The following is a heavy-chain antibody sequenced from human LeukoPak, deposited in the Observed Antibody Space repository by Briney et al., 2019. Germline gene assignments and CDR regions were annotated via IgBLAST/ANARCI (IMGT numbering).Heavy chain of an antibody. CDR2: IYYSGST. V-gene: IGHV4-59*02. Sequence: SETLSLTCTVSGGSVSSYYWSWIRQPPGKGLEWIGYIYYSGSTNYNPSLKSRVTVSVDTSKNQFSLKLSSVTAADTAVYYCARDSSSGLVNYWGQGTLVTVSS. CDR3: ARDSSSGLVNY. D-gene: IGHD1-26*01. CDR1: GGSVSSYY. J-gene: IGHJ4*02.